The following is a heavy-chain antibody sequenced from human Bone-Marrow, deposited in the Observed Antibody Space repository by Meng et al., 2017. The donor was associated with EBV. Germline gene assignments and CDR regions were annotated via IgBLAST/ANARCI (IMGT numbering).Heavy chain of an antibody. V-gene: IGHV3-11*01. CDR3: ASYHGSGSSIDY. Sequence: QGRLVEPGGGLVKPGGSLRLSFAASGFTLSDYYMSWIRQAPGKGLEWVSHISNSGSIIYYAASVKGRFTISRDNAKNSLYLQMSSLRAEDTAVYYCASYHGSGSSIDYWGQGTLVTVAS. D-gene: IGHD3-10*01. J-gene: IGHJ4*02. CDR2: ISNSGSII. CDR1: GFTLSDYY.